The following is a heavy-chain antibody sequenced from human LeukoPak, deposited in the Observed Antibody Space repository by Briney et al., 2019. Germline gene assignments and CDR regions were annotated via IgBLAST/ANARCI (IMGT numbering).Heavy chain of an antibody. Sequence: SETLSLTCTVSGGSISSSSYYWGWIRQPPGKGLEWIGSIYYSGSTYYNPSLKSRVTISVDTSKNQFSLKLSSVTAADTAVYYCARMTGPAQDYWGQGTLVTVSS. CDR3: ARMTGPAQDY. CDR2: IYYSGST. CDR1: GGSISSSSYY. J-gene: IGHJ4*02. V-gene: IGHV4-39*01.